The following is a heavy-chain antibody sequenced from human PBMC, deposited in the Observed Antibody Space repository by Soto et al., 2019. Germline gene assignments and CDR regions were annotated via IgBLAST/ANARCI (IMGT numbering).Heavy chain of an antibody. CDR2: LYYSGSA. D-gene: IGHD2-15*01. J-gene: IGHJ3*02. CDR1: GGSISTSVYY. CDR3: ARQGSRAFDI. Sequence: QLQLQESGPGLVEPSETLSLTCTVSGGSISTSVYYWGWIRQPPGRGLEWMANLYYSGSAYYNPSLKSRVTTSVETSKNQFSLELRSVTAADTAVYYCARQGSRAFDIWGQGTMVTVSS. V-gene: IGHV4-39*01.